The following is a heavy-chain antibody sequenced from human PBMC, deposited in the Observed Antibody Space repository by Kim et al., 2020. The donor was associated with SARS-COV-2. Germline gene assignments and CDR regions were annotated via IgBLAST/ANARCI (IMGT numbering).Heavy chain of an antibody. Sequence: ASVKVSCKASGYTFTSYAMHWVRQAPGQRLEWMGWINAGNGNTKYSQKFQGRVTITRDTSASTAYMELSSLRSEDTAVYYCARGGDYVWIFDYWGQGTLVTVSS. CDR2: INAGNGNT. J-gene: IGHJ4*02. CDR1: GYTFTSYA. CDR3: ARGGDYVWIFDY. D-gene: IGHD4-17*01. V-gene: IGHV1-3*01.